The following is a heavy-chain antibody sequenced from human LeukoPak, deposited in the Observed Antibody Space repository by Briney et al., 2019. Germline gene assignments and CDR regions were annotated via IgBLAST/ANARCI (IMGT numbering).Heavy chain of an antibody. D-gene: IGHD3-22*01. CDR3: TRVNTYYYNTYYYYGMDV. J-gene: IGHJ6*02. CDR1: GFTFSNSW. Sequence: GGSLRLSCAASGFTFSNSWMSWVRQVPRKGLEWVANIKEDGSEKYSVDSVKGRFTISRDNAKNSLYLQINSLRAEDTAVYYCTRVNTYYYNTYYYYGMDVWGQGTTVTVSS. V-gene: IGHV3-7*01. CDR2: IKEDGSEK.